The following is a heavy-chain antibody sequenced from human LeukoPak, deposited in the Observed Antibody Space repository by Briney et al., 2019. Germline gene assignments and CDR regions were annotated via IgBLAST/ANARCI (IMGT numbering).Heavy chain of an antibody. CDR3: ARDAPRLYYYGSGSRNDAFDI. CDR1: GYTFTSYG. D-gene: IGHD3-10*01. J-gene: IGHJ3*02. Sequence: ASVKVSCKASGYTFTSYGISWVRQAPGQGLEWMGWISAYNGNTNYAQKLQGRVTMTTDTSTSTAYTELRSLRSDDTAVYYCARDAPRLYYYGSGSRNDAFDIWGQGTMVTVSS. V-gene: IGHV1-18*01. CDR2: ISAYNGNT.